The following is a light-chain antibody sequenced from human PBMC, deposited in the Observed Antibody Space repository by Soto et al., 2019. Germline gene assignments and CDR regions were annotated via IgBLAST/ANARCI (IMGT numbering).Light chain of an antibody. CDR2: DVS. V-gene: IGLV2-14*01. CDR1: SSDAGGYNY. Sequence: QSALTQPASVSGSPGQSITISCTGNSSDAGGYNYVSWYQQHPGKAPKLMIYDVSNRPSGVSNRFSGSKSGNTASLTISGLQAEDEADYYCSSYTSSSTLVVFGGGTKLTVL. J-gene: IGLJ2*01. CDR3: SSYTSSSTLVV.